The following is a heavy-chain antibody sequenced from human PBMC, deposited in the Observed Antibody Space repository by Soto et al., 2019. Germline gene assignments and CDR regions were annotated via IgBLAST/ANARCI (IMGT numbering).Heavy chain of an antibody. Sequence: QVQLVQSGAEVKKPGASVKVSCKASGYTFTSYGISWVRQAPGQGLEWMGWISAYNGNTTYAQKLQGRVTMTTDTSTSTAYMELRSLRSDATAVYYCASVKYSPPYYYYYGMDVWGQGTTVTVSS. CDR1: GYTFTSYG. V-gene: IGHV1-18*01. CDR3: ASVKYSPPYYYYYGMDV. D-gene: IGHD5-18*01. J-gene: IGHJ6*02. CDR2: ISAYNGNT.